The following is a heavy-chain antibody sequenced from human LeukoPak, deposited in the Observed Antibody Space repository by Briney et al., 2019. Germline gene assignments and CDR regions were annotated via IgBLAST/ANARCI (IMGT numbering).Heavy chain of an antibody. Sequence: PGGSLRLSCLTSGFTLSTNAMSWVRQAPGKGLMWVSLISTDGKSTRYAESVKGRFTISRDNAKNALYLQMDILRVEDTALYFCVRDYQFIQEVWGQGTTVTVSS. J-gene: IGHJ6*02. CDR2: ISTDGKST. D-gene: IGHD2-2*01. CDR1: GFTLSTNA. CDR3: VRDYQFIQEV. V-gene: IGHV3-74*01.